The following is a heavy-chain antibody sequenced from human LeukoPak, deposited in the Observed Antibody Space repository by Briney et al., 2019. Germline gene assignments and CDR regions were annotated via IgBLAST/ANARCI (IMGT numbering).Heavy chain of an antibody. CDR2: INQGGSDK. J-gene: IGHJ4*02. V-gene: IGHV3-7*01. D-gene: IGHD6-13*01. CDR3: GRDRTSSAGSDF. CDR1: GFTFSSYW. Sequence: GGSLRLSCAASGFTFSSYWMSWVRQAPGKGLEWVANINQGGSDKFYVDSVKGRFTISRDNAQKSLFLAKDNLRADDTAVYYCGRDRTSSAGSDFWGQGTLVSVS.